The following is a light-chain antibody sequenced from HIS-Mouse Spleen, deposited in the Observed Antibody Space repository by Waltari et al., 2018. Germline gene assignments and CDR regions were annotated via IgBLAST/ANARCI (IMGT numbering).Light chain of an antibody. CDR3: SSYTSSSTLAVV. Sequence: QSALTQPASVSGSPGQSITISCTGTSSDVGGYNYVSWYQQHPGKAPKLMIYEVSNRPSGVSTCLSGAKSGNTASLTISGLQAEDEADYYCSSYTSSSTLAVVFGGGTKLTVL. V-gene: IGLV2-14*01. J-gene: IGLJ2*01. CDR1: SSDVGGYNY. CDR2: EVS.